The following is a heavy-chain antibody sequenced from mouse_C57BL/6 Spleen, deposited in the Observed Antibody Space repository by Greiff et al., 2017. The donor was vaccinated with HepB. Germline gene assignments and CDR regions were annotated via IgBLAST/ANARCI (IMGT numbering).Heavy chain of an antibody. CDR3: ATPGYCSWDEFAY. Sequence: QVQLQQPGAELVMPGASVKLSCKASGYTFTSYWMHWVQLRPGQGLEWIGEIDPSDSYTNYNQKFKGKSTLTVDKSSSTAYMQLSSLTSEDSAVYYCATPGYCSWDEFAYGGQGTLVTVSA. D-gene: IGHD2-12*01. V-gene: IGHV1-69*01. CDR1: GYTFTSYW. J-gene: IGHJ3*01. CDR2: IDPSDSYT.